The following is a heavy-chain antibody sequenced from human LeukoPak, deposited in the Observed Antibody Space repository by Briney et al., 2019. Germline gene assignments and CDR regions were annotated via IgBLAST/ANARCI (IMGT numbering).Heavy chain of an antibody. D-gene: IGHD6-19*01. CDR2: ISSSSNTI. CDR3: ARDQWLDY. Sequence: GGSLRLSCAASGFTFSGYIMNWVRQAPGKGLEWVSFISSSSNTIYYAVSVKGRFTGSRDNAKNSLYLQMNSLRAEDTAVYYCARDQWLDYWGQGTLVTVSS. V-gene: IGHV3-48*01. J-gene: IGHJ4*02. CDR1: GFTFSGYI.